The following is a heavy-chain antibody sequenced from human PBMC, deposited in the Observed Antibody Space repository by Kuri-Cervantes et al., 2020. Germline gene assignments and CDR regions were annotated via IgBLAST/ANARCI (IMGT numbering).Heavy chain of an antibody. CDR2: ISYDGNYK. Sequence: GESLKISCAASGFTFSNYGMHWVRQAPGKGLEWVALISYDGNYKYYGESVKGRFTISRDNSKNTLYLQMNSLRGEDTAVYYCARVSLYGSGSYYNVYYYYGMDVWGQGTTVTVSS. CDR3: ARVSLYGSGSYYNVYYYYGMDV. J-gene: IGHJ6*02. V-gene: IGHV3-30*03. D-gene: IGHD3-10*01. CDR1: GFTFSNYG.